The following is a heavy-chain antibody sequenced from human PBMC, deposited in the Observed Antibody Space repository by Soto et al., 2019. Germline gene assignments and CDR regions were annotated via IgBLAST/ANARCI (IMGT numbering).Heavy chain of an antibody. J-gene: IGHJ4*01. V-gene: IGHV3-48*02. CDR2: ISSSSSTM. D-gene: IGHD5-12*01. Sequence: GGSLRLSCAAPGFTFRSYNLNWVRQAPGKGLDWVSYISSSSSTMYYADSVKGRFTISRDNAKNSLYLQMNSLRDDDTAMYYCARGGTIAVTTIGDYWGQGTLVTVSS. CDR1: GFTFRSYN. CDR3: ARGGTIAVTTIGDY.